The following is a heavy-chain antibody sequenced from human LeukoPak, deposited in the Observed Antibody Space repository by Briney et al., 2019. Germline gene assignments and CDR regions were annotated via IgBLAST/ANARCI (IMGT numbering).Heavy chain of an antibody. J-gene: IGHJ5*02. V-gene: IGHV3-23*01. D-gene: IGHD3-22*01. Sequence: GGSLRLSCTASGFTFTSYVMTWLRQAQGKGRKCLSTISGDGGSTFYADSVRGRFTVSRDNSKDTLYLQMNILRAEDTAFYYCARQPHRGYFDTSGYYSDSDLWGQGTLVTVSS. CDR3: ARQPHRGYFDTSGYYSDSDL. CDR1: GFTFTSYV. CDR2: ISGDGGST.